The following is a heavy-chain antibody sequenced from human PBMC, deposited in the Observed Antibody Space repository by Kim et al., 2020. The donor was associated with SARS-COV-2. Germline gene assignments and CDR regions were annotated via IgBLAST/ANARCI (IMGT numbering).Heavy chain of an antibody. CDR1: GCSISSYY. D-gene: IGHD3-10*01. CDR3: ARPMCGGSYVIHGALDI. J-gene: IGHJ3*02. Sequence: SETLSLTCTVSGCSISSYYWSWIRQPPGKGLEWIGYIYYSGSTNYNPSLKSRVTISVDTSKNQFSLKLSSVIAADTAVYYCARPMCGGSYVIHGALDIWG. V-gene: IGHV4-59*08. CDR2: IYYSGST.